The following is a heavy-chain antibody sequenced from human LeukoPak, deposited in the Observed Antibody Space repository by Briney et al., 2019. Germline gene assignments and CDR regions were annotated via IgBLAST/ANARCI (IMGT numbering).Heavy chain of an antibody. CDR2: IYSGGST. J-gene: IGHJ4*02. Sequence: GGYLRLSCAASGFTFSSCAMSWVRKARGKGLEWVSVIYSGGSTYYADSVKGRFTISRDNSKNTLYLQMNSLRAEDTAVYYCARDSGSYWGTFDYWGQGTLVTVSS. V-gene: IGHV3-53*01. CDR3: ARDSGSYWGTFDY. CDR1: GFTFSSCA. D-gene: IGHD1-26*01.